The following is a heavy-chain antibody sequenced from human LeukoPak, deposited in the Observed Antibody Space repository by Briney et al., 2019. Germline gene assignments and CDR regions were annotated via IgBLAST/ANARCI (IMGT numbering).Heavy chain of an antibody. CDR3: ARVHYGSGSLYYYYYYMDV. CDR1: GGSISSSNW. D-gene: IGHD3-10*01. Sequence: SETLSLTCAVSGGSISSSNWWSWVRQPPGKGLEWIGSIYYGGSTYYSPSLKSRVTISVDTSKNQFSLKLTSVTAADTAVYYCARVHYGSGSLYYYYYYMDVWGKGTTVTISS. V-gene: IGHV4-39*01. J-gene: IGHJ6*03. CDR2: IYYGGST.